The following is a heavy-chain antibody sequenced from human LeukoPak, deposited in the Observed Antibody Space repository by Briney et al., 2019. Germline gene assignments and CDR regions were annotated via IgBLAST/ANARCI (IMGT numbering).Heavy chain of an antibody. CDR1: GFTFSGYA. J-gene: IGHJ4*02. V-gene: IGHV3-23*01. CDR2: ISGSGDGT. Sequence: GGSLRLSCAASGFTFSGYAMSWVRQAPGKGLEWVSAISGSGDGTYYADSVKGRFTISRDNSKNTLFLQMNSLRAEDTAVYYCAKAGVLTLVRGVIVDCWGQGTLVTVSS. CDR3: AKAGVLTLVRGVIVDC. D-gene: IGHD3-10*01.